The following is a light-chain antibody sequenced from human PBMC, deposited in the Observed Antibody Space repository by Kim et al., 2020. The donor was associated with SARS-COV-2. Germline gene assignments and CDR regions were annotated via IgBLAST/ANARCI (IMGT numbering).Light chain of an antibody. V-gene: IGLV3-19*01. Sequence: SSELTQDPAVSVALGQTVRITCQGDSLRSYYATWYQQKSGQAPIVVIYGKNNRPSGIPDRFSGSSSGDTASLTITGTQAGDEADYYCNSRGSNDNVLFGGGTQLTVL. CDR2: GKN. J-gene: IGLJ2*01. CDR3: NSRGSNDNVL. CDR1: SLRSYY.